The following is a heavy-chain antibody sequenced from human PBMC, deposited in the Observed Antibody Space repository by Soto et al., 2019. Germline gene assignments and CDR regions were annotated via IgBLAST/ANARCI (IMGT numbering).Heavy chain of an antibody. V-gene: IGHV1-69*12. J-gene: IGHJ4*02. Sequence: QVQLVQSGAEVKKPGSSVKVSCKASGGTFRNYAISWVRQAPGQGLEWMGGIIPIFGTTNYTQKLKGRVTISADESTNTAYMELSSLRSEDTAVYYCARGNRYIGYDVWGKRYGFDYWGQGTLVTVSS. CDR1: GGTFRNYA. CDR2: IIPIFGTT. D-gene: IGHD3-16*01. CDR3: ARGNRYIGYDVWGKRYGFDY.